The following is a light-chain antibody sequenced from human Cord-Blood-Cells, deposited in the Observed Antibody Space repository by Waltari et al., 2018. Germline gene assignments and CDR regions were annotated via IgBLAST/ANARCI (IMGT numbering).Light chain of an antibody. Sequence: DIQMTQPPSSLSASVGDRVPTTCRASQSISSYLNWYQQKPGKAPKLLIYAASSLQSGVPSRFSGSGSGTDFTLTISSLQPEDFATYYCQQSYSTLWTFGQGTKVEIK. CDR1: QSISSY. CDR2: AAS. V-gene: IGKV1-39*01. J-gene: IGKJ1*01. CDR3: QQSYSTLWT.